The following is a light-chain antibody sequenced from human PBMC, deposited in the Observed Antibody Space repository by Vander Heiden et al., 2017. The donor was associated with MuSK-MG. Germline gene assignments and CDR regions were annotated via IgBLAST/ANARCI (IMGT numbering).Light chain of an antibody. CDR3: QHRSNLHL. CDR1: QGVSSY. CDR2: DAS. Sequence: EIVLTQSPATLSLSPGERATLSCRASQGVSSYLAWYQQKPGQAPRLLIYDASNRATGIPDRFSGSGSGTDFTLTSSSLEPEDFAAYYWQHRSNLHLFGQGTRLEIK. J-gene: IGKJ5*01. V-gene: IGKV3-11*01.